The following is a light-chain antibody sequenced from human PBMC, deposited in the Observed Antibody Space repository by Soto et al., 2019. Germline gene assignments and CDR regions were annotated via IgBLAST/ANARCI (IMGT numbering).Light chain of an antibody. V-gene: IGKV3-15*01. Sequence: IVMTHSPVTLSVSPWEIATLSCRASQSASSNLAWYRQRPGQAPRLLIYGASTRATGVPDRFSGSGSGTEFTLTISSLQSEDYAVYYCQQYNYWTFGQGTKVDIK. J-gene: IGKJ1*01. CDR1: QSASSN. CDR2: GAS. CDR3: QQYNYWT.